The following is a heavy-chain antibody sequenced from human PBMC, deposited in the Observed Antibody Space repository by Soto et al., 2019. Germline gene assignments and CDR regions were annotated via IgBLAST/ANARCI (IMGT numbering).Heavy chain of an antibody. D-gene: IGHD6-13*01. Sequence: ASVKVSCKASGYTFTSYYMHWVRQAPGQGLEWMGIINPSGGSTSYAQKFQGRVTMTRDTSTSTVYMELSSLRSEDTAVYYCARDAPYHDSSSWFGGMDVWGQGTTVTVSS. CDR2: INPSGGST. J-gene: IGHJ6*02. CDR3: ARDAPYHDSSSWFGGMDV. CDR1: GYTFTSYY. V-gene: IGHV1-46*01.